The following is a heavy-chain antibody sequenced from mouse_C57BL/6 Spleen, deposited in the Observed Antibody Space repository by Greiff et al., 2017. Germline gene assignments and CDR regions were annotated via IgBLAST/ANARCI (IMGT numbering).Heavy chain of an antibody. Sequence: QVQLQQSGAELVRPGASVKLSCKASGYTFTDYYINWVKQRPGQGLEWIARIYPGSGNTYYNEKFKGKATLTAEKSSSTAYMQLSSLTSEDSAVYFCARSYYDYDKEFFDYWGQGTTLTVSS. CDR3: ARSYYDYDKEFFDY. CDR2: IYPGSGNT. D-gene: IGHD2-4*01. J-gene: IGHJ2*01. CDR1: GYTFTDYY. V-gene: IGHV1-76*01.